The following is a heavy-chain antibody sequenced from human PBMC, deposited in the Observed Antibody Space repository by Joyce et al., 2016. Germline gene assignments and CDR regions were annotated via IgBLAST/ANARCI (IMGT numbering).Heavy chain of an antibody. CDR3: ARDMLHNYNYFYMDV. CDR1: GVSISRSNYY. V-gene: IGHV4-39*07. J-gene: IGHJ6*03. CDR2: HFFSGRT. Sequence: QLQLQESGPGLAKPLETLSLTCNVSGVSISRSNYYWAWIRQPPGKGLEWIGTHFFSGRTYDNPSLKSRVTISVDTSKNQCSRRLNSVTAADTAIYYCARDMLHNYNYFYMDVWGKGTTVTVSS. D-gene: IGHD2-8*01.